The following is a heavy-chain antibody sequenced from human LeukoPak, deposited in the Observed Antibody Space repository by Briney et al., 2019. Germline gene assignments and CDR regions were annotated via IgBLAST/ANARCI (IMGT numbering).Heavy chain of an antibody. Sequence: PGGSLRLSCAASGFTFSSYSMNWVRQAPGKGLEWISYITSSSGAIYYADSVKGRFTISRDNAKYSLYLQMNGLRAEDTAVYYCTRVAYGDYPGDYWGQGTLVTVSS. CDR2: ITSSSGAI. J-gene: IGHJ4*02. CDR3: TRVAYGDYPGDY. V-gene: IGHV3-48*01. CDR1: GFTFSSYS. D-gene: IGHD4-17*01.